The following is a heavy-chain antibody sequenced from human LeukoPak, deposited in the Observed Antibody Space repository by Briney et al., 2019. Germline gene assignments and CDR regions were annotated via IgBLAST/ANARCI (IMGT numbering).Heavy chain of an antibody. D-gene: IGHD4-17*01. V-gene: IGHV3-48*03. CDR2: ISSSGSTI. J-gene: IGHJ6*03. CDR3: ARVNNGDYRSTSYYMDV. CDR1: GFTFSSYE. Sequence: PGGSLRLSCAASGFTFSSYEMNWVRQAPGKGLEWVSYISSSGSTIYYADSVKGRFTISRDNAKNLLYLQMNSLRAEDTALYYCARVNNGDYRSTSYYMDVWGKGTTVTVSS.